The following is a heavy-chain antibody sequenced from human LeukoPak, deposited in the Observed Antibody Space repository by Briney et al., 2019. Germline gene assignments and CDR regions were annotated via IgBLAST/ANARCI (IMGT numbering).Heavy chain of an antibody. Sequence: GGSLRLSCAASGFTVSSNYMSWVRQAPGKGLGWVSVIYSGGSTYYADSVKGRFTISRDNSKNTLYLQMNSLRAEDTAVYYCARVLRRWYSSSWNWFDPWGQGTLVTVSS. J-gene: IGHJ5*02. D-gene: IGHD6-13*01. CDR3: ARVLRRWYSSSWNWFDP. CDR1: GFTVSSNY. V-gene: IGHV3-66*01. CDR2: IYSGGST.